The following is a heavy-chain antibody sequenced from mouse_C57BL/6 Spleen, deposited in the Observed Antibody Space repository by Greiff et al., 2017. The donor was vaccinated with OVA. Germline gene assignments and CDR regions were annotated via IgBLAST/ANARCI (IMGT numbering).Heavy chain of an antibody. J-gene: IGHJ1*03. D-gene: IGHD1-1*01. CDR2: INPNNGGT. V-gene: IGHV1-26*01. CDR3: ARPHYYGSSSWYFDV. CDR1: GYTFTDYY. Sequence: EVQLQQSGPELVKPGASVKISCKASGYTFTDYYMNWVKQSPGKSLEWIGAINPNNGGTSYNQKFKGKATLTVDKSSSTAYMELRSLTSEDSAVYDCARPHYYGSSSWYFDVWGTGTTVTVSS.